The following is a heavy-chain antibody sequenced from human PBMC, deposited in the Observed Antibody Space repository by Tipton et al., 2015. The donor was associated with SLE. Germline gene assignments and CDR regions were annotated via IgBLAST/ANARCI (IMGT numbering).Heavy chain of an antibody. D-gene: IGHD3-16*01. J-gene: IGHJ2*01. CDR3: ARMGDRWYFDL. CDR2: IYFSGRT. V-gene: IGHV4-31*03. CDR1: GGSISSGGHY. Sequence: TLSLTCTVSGGSISSGGHYWTWIRQHPGKGLGFIAFIYFSGRTYYSPSLKSRVTISVDTSENQFSLKLSSVTAADTAVYYCARMGDRWYFDLWGRGTLLTVSS.